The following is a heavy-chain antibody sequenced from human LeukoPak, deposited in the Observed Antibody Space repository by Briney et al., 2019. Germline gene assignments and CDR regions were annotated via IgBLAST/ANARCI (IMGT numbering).Heavy chain of an antibody. Sequence: ASVKVSYKASGYTFTSYDINWVRQTTGQGLEWMGWMNPNSGNTGYAQKFQGRVTMTRNTSISTAYMELSSLRSEDTAVYYCARGRGDTAMVRDYYYYMDVWGKGTTVTVSS. CDR1: GYTFTSYD. CDR3: ARGRGDTAMVRDYYYYMDV. J-gene: IGHJ6*03. CDR2: MNPNSGNT. V-gene: IGHV1-8*01. D-gene: IGHD5-18*01.